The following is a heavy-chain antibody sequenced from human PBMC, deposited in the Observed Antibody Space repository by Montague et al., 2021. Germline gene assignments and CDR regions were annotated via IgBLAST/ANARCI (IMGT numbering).Heavy chain of an antibody. CDR3: ATVFILTGYTWDH. V-gene: IGHV4-4*02. D-gene: IGHD3-9*01. CDR2: ISVGGTT. CDR1: GVSISNTYW. J-gene: IGHJ4*02. Sequence: SETLSLTCAVSGVSISNTYWWTWVRQSPGKGLEWIGGISVGGTTNYNSSFKSRVTMSIDRSKNHFSLSLTSVTAADTAVYYCATVFILTGYTWDHWGQGTLVTVSS.